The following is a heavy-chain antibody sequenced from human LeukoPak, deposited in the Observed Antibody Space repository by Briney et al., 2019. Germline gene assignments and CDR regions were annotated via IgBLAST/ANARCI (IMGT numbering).Heavy chain of an antibody. Sequence: PSETLSLTCTVSGDSISSYYWYWFRQPPGKELEWIACIYYSGITHYNPSLKSRVTISLDTSKNQFSLRLSSVTAADTAVYYCARRGSEDTSSYFDYWGQGTLVTVSS. CDR3: ARRGSEDTSSYFDY. CDR1: GDSISSYY. V-gene: IGHV4-59*12. CDR2: IYYSGIT. D-gene: IGHD2-2*01. J-gene: IGHJ4*02.